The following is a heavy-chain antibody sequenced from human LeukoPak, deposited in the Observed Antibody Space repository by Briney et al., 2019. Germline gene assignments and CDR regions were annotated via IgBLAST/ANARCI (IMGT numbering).Heavy chain of an antibody. CDR3: AREASLGYCSGGSCPNWFDP. J-gene: IGHJ5*02. D-gene: IGHD2-15*01. CDR1: GFTFSSYS. Sequence: PGRSLRLSCAASGFTFSSYSMNWVRQAPGKGLEWVSSISSSSSYIYYADSVKGRFTISRDNAKNSLYLQMNSLRAEDTAVYYCAREASLGYCSGGSCPNWFDPWGQGTLVTVSS. CDR2: ISSSSSYI. V-gene: IGHV3-21*01.